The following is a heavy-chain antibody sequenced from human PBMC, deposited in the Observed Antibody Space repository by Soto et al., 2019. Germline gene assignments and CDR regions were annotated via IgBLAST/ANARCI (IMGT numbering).Heavy chain of an antibody. CDR1: GGSISSSNC. D-gene: IGHD2-15*01. CDR3: ARGGCSGGSCYSAFDY. J-gene: IGHJ4*02. CDR2: IYHSGST. V-gene: IGHV4-4*02. Sequence: KTSETLSLTCAVSGGSISSSNCWSCVRQPPGKGLEWIGEIYHSGSTNYNPSLKSRVTISVDKSKNQFSLKLSSVTAADTAVHYCARGGCSGGSCYSAFDYWGQGTLVTVSS.